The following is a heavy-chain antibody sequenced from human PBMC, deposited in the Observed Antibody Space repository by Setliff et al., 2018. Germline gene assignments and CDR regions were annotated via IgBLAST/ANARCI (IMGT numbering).Heavy chain of an antibody. D-gene: IGHD2-2*01. J-gene: IGHJ4*02. CDR3: ARGGSPDCSTAGCRYGDYVY. Sequence: GASVKVSCKASGYTFTSYAMHWVRQAPGQRLEWMGWINAGNGNTKYSQKFQGRVTITRDTSASTAYMELSSLRSEDTAVYYCARGGSPDCSTAGCRYGDYVYWGQGTQVTVSS. V-gene: IGHV1-3*01. CDR2: INAGNGNT. CDR1: GYTFTSYA.